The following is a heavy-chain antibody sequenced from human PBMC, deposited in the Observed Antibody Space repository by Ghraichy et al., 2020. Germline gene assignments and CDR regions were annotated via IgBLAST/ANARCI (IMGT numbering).Heavy chain of an antibody. CDR3: ATTNLGGLWFGESITGDYGMDV. J-gene: IGHJ6*02. CDR2: FDPEDGET. Sequence: ASVKVSCKVSGYTLTELSMHWVRQAPGKGLEWMGGFDPEDGETIYAQKFQGRVTMTEDTSTDTAYMELSSLRSEDTAVYYCATTNLGGLWFGESITGDYGMDVWGQGTTVTISS. CDR1: GYTLTELS. D-gene: IGHD3-10*01. V-gene: IGHV1-24*01.